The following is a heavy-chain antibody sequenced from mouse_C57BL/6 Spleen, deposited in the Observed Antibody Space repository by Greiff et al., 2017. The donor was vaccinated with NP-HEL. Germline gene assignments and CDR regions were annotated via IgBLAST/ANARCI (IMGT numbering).Heavy chain of an antibody. Sequence: VQLQQPGAELVKPGASVKLSCKASGYTFTSYWMHWVKQRPGQGLEWIGMIHPNSGSTNYNEKFKSKATLTVDKSSSTAYMQLSSLTSEDSAVYYCATPIYDGYRYWYFDVWGTGTTVTVSS. CDR3: ATPIYDGYRYWYFDV. V-gene: IGHV1-64*01. CDR1: GYTFTSYW. CDR2: IHPNSGST. D-gene: IGHD2-3*01. J-gene: IGHJ1*03.